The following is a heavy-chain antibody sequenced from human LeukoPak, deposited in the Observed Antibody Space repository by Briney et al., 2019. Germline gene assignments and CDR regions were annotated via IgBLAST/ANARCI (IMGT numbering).Heavy chain of an antibody. CDR3: AIGADSSGWSLPLDY. D-gene: IGHD6-19*01. V-gene: IGHV4-59*01. Sequence: PSEPLSLTCSVSGCAISSYYWSWIRQPPGKGLEWIGYIYYSGGTNYNPSLKSRVTISVDTSKNQFSLKLSSVTAADTAVYYCAIGADSSGWSLPLDYWGQGTLVTVSS. CDR1: GCAISSYY. J-gene: IGHJ4*02. CDR2: IYYSGGT.